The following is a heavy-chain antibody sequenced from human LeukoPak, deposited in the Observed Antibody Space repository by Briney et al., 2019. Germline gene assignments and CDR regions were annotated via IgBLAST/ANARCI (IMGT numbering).Heavy chain of an antibody. CDR1: GFTFSTYS. V-gene: IGHV3-48*01. D-gene: IGHD3-16*02. Sequence: GGSLRLSCAASGFTFSTYSMNWVRQAPGKGLEWVSYISSSSSTIYYADSVKGRFTISRDNGKSSLYLQINSLGAEDTAVYYCARAPDYVWGTYRYGPFDYWGQGTLVTVSS. CDR2: ISSSSSTI. J-gene: IGHJ4*02. CDR3: ARAPDYVWGTYRYGPFDY.